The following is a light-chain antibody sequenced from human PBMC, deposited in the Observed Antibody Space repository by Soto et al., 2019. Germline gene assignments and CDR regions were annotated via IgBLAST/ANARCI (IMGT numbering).Light chain of an antibody. J-gene: IGLJ2*01. CDR1: SSDVGGYNY. CDR3: SSYTV. V-gene: IGLV2-14*01. Sequence: QAVVTQPASVSGSPGQSITISCTGTSSDVGGYNYVSWYQQHPGKAPKLMIYEVSNRPSGVSNRFSGSKSGNTASLTISGLQAEDEADYYCSSYTVFGGGTKLTVL. CDR2: EVS.